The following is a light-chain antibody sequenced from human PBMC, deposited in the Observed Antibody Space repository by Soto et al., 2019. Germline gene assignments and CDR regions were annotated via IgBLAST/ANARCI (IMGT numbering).Light chain of an antibody. V-gene: IGKV3-15*01. CDR2: GAS. J-gene: IGKJ4*01. CDR3: QQYHNWPPA. CDR1: QSVSSN. Sequence: EIVMTRSPATLSVSPGERATLSCRASQSVSSNLAWYQQKPGQAPMLLIYGASTRATGIPAWFSGSGSGTEVTLTISSLQAEYFSVYYCQQYHNWPPAFGGGTKVEIK.